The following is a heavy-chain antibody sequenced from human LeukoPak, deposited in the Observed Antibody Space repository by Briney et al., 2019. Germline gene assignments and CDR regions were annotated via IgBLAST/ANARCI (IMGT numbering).Heavy chain of an antibody. Sequence: GGSLRLSCAASGFTFSSYSMNWVRLAPGKGLEWVSYISSSNTIYYADSVKGRFTISRDNAKNSLSLQMNSLRAEDTAVYYCIVLAVTGTFGFDYWGQGTLVTVSS. D-gene: IGHD6-19*01. CDR3: IVLAVTGTFGFDY. V-gene: IGHV3-48*01. J-gene: IGHJ4*02. CDR1: GFTFSSYS. CDR2: ISSSNTI.